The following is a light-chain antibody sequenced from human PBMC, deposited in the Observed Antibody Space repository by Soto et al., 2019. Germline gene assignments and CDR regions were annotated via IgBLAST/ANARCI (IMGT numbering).Light chain of an antibody. Sequence: IVLTQSPATLSLSPGERVTLSCRASQSVSSSYLTWYQQKPGQAPRLLIYGASTRATSIPARFSGSGSGTDFTLTISSLQPEDFAVYYCQQDYNLPPWTFGQGTKVEIK. V-gene: IGKV3D-7*01. CDR1: QSVSSSY. J-gene: IGKJ1*01. CDR3: QQDYNLPPWT. CDR2: GAS.